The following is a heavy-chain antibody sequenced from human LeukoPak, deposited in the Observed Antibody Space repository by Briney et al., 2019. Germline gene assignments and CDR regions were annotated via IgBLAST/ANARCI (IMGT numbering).Heavy chain of an antibody. CDR1: GFTFSSYW. CDR3: ARGYCSSTSCSLVDY. D-gene: IGHD2-2*01. Sequence: PGGSLRLSCAASGFTFSSYWMHWVRQAPGKGLVWVSRINNDGSSTSYADSVKGRFTISRDNAKNTLYLQMNSLRAEDTAVYYCARGYCSSTSCSLVDYWGQGTLVTVSS. CDR2: INNDGSST. J-gene: IGHJ4*02. V-gene: IGHV3-74*01.